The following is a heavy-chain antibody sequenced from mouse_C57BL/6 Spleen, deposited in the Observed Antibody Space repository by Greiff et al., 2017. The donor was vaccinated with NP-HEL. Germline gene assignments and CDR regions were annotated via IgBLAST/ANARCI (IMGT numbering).Heavy chain of an antibody. V-gene: IGHV1-55*01. Sequence: QVQLQQPGAELVKPGASVKMSCKASGYTFTSYWITWVKQRPGQGLEWIGDIYPGSGSTNYNEKFKSKATLTVDTSSSTAYMQLSSLTSEDSAVYYCARQDLYYSNPQDYWGQGTSVTVSS. CDR1: GYTFTSYW. CDR2: IYPGSGST. D-gene: IGHD2-5*01. CDR3: ARQDLYYSNPQDY. J-gene: IGHJ4*01.